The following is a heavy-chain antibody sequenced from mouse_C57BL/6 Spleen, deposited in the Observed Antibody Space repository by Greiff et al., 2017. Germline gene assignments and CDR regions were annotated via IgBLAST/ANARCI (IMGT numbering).Heavy chain of an antibody. J-gene: IGHJ2*01. V-gene: IGHV5-4*03. CDR2: ISDGGSYT. CDR3: ARGRLTGDFDY. D-gene: IGHD4-1*01. Sequence: EVMLVESGGGLVKPGGSLKLSCAASGFTFSSYAMSWVRQTPEKRLEWVATISDGGSYTYYPDNVKGRFTISRDNAKNNLYLQMSHLKSEDTAMYYCARGRLTGDFDYWSQGTTLTVSS. CDR1: GFTFSSYA.